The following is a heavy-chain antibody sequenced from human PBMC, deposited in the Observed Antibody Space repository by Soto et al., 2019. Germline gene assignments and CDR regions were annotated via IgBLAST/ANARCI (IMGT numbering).Heavy chain of an antibody. Sequence: SETLSLTCAVYGGSFSGYYWSWIRQPPGKGLEWIGEINRSGSTNYNPSLKSRVTISVDTSKNQFSLKLSSVTAADTAVYYCARVRRGFGAARPGPFDYWGQGTLVTVSS. D-gene: IGHD6-6*01. V-gene: IGHV4-34*01. CDR3: ARVRRGFGAARPGPFDY. CDR1: GGSFSGYY. J-gene: IGHJ4*02. CDR2: INRSGST.